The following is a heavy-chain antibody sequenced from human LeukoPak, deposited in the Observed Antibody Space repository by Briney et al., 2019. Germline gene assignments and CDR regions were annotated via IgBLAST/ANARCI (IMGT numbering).Heavy chain of an antibody. CDR3: AKDHRIVVLPAAAFDP. CDR2: IKQDGSEK. Sequence: GGSLRLSCAASGFTFSSYEMNWVRQAPGKGLEWVANIKQDGSEKYYVDSVKGRFTISRDNAKKSLYLQMNSLRAEDTAVYYCAKDHRIVVLPAAAFDPWGQGTLVTVSS. V-gene: IGHV3-7*03. CDR1: GFTFSSYE. J-gene: IGHJ5*02. D-gene: IGHD2-2*01.